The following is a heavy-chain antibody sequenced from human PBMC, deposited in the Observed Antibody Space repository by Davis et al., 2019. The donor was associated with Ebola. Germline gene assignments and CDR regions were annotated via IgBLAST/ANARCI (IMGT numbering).Heavy chain of an antibody. CDR3: ARGSVVVAANDFFDY. CDR2: ISGSGGST. Sequence: GESLKISCAASGFTFTSYAMSWVRQAPGKGLEWVSTISGSGGSTYYADSVKGRFTISRDNSKNTLYMQMHSLRAEDTAVYYCARGSVVVAANDFFDYWGQGTLVTVSS. V-gene: IGHV3-23*01. CDR1: GFTFTSYA. J-gene: IGHJ4*02. D-gene: IGHD2-15*01.